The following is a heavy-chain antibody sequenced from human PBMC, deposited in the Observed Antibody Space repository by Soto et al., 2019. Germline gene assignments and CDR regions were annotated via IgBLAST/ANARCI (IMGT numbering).Heavy chain of an antibody. CDR1: GFTFSRYG. J-gene: IGHJ6*02. D-gene: IGHD2-2*02. CDR3: ARILEMATDALYPGPHGMDV. V-gene: IGHV3-30*03. CDR2: ISYDGNNK. Sequence: GGSLRLSCAASGFTFSRYGMHWVRQAPGKGLEWVAVISYDGNNKYYADSVKGRFTISRDNSKNTLYVQMNSLRAEDTAVYYCARILEMATDALYPGPHGMDVWGQGTTVTVSS.